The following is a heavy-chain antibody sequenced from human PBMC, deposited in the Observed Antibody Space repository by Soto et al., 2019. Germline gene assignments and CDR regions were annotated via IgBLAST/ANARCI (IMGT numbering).Heavy chain of an antibody. CDR2: INHSGST. V-gene: IGHV4-34*01. CDR3: ARVLIGSRPFDP. CDR1: GGSFSGYY. Sequence: SETLSLTCAVYGGSFSGYYWSWIRQPPGKGLEWIGEINHSGSTNYNPSLKSRVTISVDTSKNQFSLKLSSVTAADTAVYYCARVLIGSRPFDPWGQGTLVTVSS. J-gene: IGHJ5*02.